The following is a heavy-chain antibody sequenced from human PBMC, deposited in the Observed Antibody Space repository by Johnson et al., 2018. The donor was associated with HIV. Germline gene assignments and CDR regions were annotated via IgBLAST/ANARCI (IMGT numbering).Heavy chain of an antibody. CDR2: INFRSTTL. Sequence: VQLMESGGGLVQPGGSLRLSCAASGFTFSSYWMSWVRQAPGKGLEWISYINFRSTTLYYADSVKGRFTISRDNAKNSLYLQMNSLRAEDTAVYYCARDSEGIAAAGRARDAFDIWGQGTMVTVSS. D-gene: IGHD6-13*01. V-gene: IGHV3-48*04. CDR1: GFTFSSYW. J-gene: IGHJ3*02. CDR3: ARDSEGIAAAGRARDAFDI.